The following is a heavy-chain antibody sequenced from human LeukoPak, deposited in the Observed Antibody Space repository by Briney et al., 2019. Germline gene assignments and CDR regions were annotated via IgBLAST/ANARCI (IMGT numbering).Heavy chain of an antibody. CDR2: ISYDGSNK. Sequence: GGSLRLSCAASGFTFSSYAMHWVRQAPGKGLEWVAVISYDGSNKYYADSVKGRFTISRDNSKNTLYLQMNSLRAEDTAVYYCARERWLVRYYYYYGMDVWGQGTTVTVSS. J-gene: IGHJ6*02. CDR3: ARERWLVRYYYYYGMDV. V-gene: IGHV3-30-3*01. CDR1: GFTFSSYA. D-gene: IGHD6-19*01.